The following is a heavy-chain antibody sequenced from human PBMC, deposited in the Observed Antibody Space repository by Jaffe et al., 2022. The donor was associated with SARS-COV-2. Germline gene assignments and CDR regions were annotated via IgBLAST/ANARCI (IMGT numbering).Heavy chain of an antibody. V-gene: IGHV3-23*01. CDR3: AKGMRHNYGTDYFDY. D-gene: IGHD3-10*01. CDR2: IRGSGDTT. Sequence: EVQLLESGGGLVQPGGSLRLSCAASGFTFSSYAINWVRQAPGKGLEWVSAIRGSGDTTYYADSVKGRFTISRDNSKDTLYLQMNSLRAEDTAVYYCAKGMRHNYGTDYFDYWGQGTLVTVSS. J-gene: IGHJ4*02. CDR1: GFTFSSYA.